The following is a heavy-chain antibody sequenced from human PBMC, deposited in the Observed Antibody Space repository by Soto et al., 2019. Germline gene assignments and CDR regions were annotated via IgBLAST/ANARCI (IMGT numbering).Heavy chain of an antibody. D-gene: IGHD3-3*01. J-gene: IGHJ6*03. CDR2: IWYDGSNK. CDR1: GFTFSSYG. V-gene: IGHV3-33*01. CDR3: ARTNYDFWSGYYTNYYYYYMDV. Sequence: QVQLVESGGGVVQPGRSLRLSCAASGFTFSSYGMHWVRQAPGKGLERVAVIWYDGSNKYYADSVKGRFTISRDNSKNTLYLQMNSLRAEDTAVYYCARTNYDFWSGYYTNYYYYYMDVWGKGTTVTVSS.